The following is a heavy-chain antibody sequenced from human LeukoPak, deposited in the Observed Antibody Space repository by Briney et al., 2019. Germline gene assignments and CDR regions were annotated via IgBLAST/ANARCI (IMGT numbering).Heavy chain of an antibody. D-gene: IGHD1-1*01. J-gene: IGHJ4*02. V-gene: IGHV2-5*02. CDR1: GFSLSTSGVG. CDR2: IYWDDDK. Sequence: SGPTLVKPTQTLTLTCTFSGFSLSTSGVGVGWIRQPPGKALEWLALIYWDDDKRYSPSLKSRLTITKDTSKNQVVLTMTNMDPVDTATYYCAHKTTDNLYFDYWGQGTLVTVSS. CDR3: AHKTTDNLYFDY.